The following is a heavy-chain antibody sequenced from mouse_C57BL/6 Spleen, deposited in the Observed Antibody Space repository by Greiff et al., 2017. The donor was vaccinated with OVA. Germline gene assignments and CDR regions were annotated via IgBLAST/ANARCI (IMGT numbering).Heavy chain of an antibody. CDR1: GYTFTDYY. Sequence: SGPVLVKPGASVKMSCKASGYTFTDYYMNWVKQSHGKSLEWIGVINPYNGGTSYNQKFKGKATLTVDKSSSTAYMELNSLTSEDSAVYYCARTAQATGYFDYWGQGTTLTVSS. CDR2: INPYNGGT. CDR3: ARTAQATGYFDY. J-gene: IGHJ2*01. V-gene: IGHV1-19*01. D-gene: IGHD3-2*02.